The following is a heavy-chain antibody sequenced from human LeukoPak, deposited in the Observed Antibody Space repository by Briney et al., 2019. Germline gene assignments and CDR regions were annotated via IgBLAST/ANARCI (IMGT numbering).Heavy chain of an antibody. V-gene: IGHV4-61*08. D-gene: IGHD3-16*01. CDR2: IYNRATT. Sequence: PSETLSLTCTVSGDSVASGGYYWNWIRQPPGKGLEWIGYIYNRATTNYNPSLQSRVTISEDTQNQVSLKLGSVTAADTAVYYCTRGWGVDAYHFDSWGQGALVTVSS. J-gene: IGHJ4*02. CDR3: TRGWGVDAYHFDS. CDR1: GDSVASGGYY.